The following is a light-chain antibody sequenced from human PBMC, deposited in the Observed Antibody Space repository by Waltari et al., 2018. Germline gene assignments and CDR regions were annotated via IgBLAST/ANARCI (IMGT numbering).Light chain of an antibody. J-gene: IGLJ1*01. CDR2: DVT. V-gene: IGLV2-14*03. Sequence: QSALTQPASVSGSPGQSITISCTGTSSDVGGYNHVSWYQQIPGKAPKLMIFDVTNRPPGVSNRFSGSKSGHTASLTIAGLQAEDEADYYCSSYTSSSVYVFGTGTKVTVL. CDR3: SSYTSSSVYV. CDR1: SSDVGGYNH.